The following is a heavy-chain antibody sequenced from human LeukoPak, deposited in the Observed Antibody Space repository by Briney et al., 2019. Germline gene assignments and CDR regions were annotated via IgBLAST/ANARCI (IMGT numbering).Heavy chain of an antibody. CDR1: GLVFSNYA. Sequence: GASLTLSCAASGLVFSNYAMSCVRQAPGRGLEWVSTISGRADSTYSADSVRGRFTIHRDSYKNTLSLQMDSLRAEDTAVYYCARSPLIRESYGDKIVKFDYWGQGTLVTVSS. V-gene: IGHV3-23*01. CDR3: ARSPLIRESYGDKIVKFDY. J-gene: IGHJ4*02. CDR2: ISGRADST. D-gene: IGHD4-17*01.